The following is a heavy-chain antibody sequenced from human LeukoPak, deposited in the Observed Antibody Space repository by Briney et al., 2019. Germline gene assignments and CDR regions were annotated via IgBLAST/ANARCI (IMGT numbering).Heavy chain of an antibody. J-gene: IGHJ4*02. D-gene: IGHD3-22*01. V-gene: IGHV3-15*01. CDR3: SIHYYDDSNGYYYYFHY. CDR2: IKSKTDGGTT. Sequence: GGSLRLSCVVSGFTFSNAWLSWVRQAPGKGLEWLGRIKSKTDGGTTDYAAPVKDRFTISRDDSKTTLYLQMNSLKTEDTAVYYCSIHYYDDSNGYYYYFHYWGQGTLVTVSS. CDR1: GFTFSNAW.